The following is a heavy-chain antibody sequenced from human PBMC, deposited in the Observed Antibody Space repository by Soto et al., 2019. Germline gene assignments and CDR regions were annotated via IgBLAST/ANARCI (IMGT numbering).Heavy chain of an antibody. Sequence: GESLRLSCAASACTFSSYAMSWFRQAPGKGLEWVSAISGSGGSTCYADSVKGRFTISRDNSKNTLYLQMNSLRAEDTAVYYCVKDIVAKIIGVFAYWGRGTLVPVSS. J-gene: IGHJ4*02. D-gene: IGHD5-12*01. V-gene: IGHV3-23*01. CDR2: ISGSGGST. CDR3: VKDIVAKIIGVFAY. CDR1: ACTFSSYA.